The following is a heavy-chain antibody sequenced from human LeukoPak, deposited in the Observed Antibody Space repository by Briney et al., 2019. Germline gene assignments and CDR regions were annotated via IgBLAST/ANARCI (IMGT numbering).Heavy chain of an antibody. D-gene: IGHD3-10*01. V-gene: IGHV2-5*02. Sequence: ESGPTLVKPTQTLTLTCTFSGFSLSTSGVGVCWIRQPPGKALEWLALIYWDDDKRYSPSLKSRLTITKDTSKNQVVLTMTNMDPVDTATYYCAQVGSWDAFDIWGQGTMVTVSS. CDR3: AQVGSWDAFDI. J-gene: IGHJ3*02. CDR1: GFSLSTSGVG. CDR2: IYWDDDK.